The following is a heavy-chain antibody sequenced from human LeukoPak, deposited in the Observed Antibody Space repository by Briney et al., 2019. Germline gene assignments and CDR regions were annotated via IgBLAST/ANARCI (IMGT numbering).Heavy chain of an antibody. Sequence: SETLSLTCAVYGGSFSGYYWSWIRQPPGKGLEWIGEINHSGSTYYNSSLKSRVTISVDTSKNQFSLKLSSVTAADTAVYYCARQIFCSGGSCYPWFDPWGQGTQVTVSS. J-gene: IGHJ5*02. CDR1: GGSFSGYY. CDR2: INHSGST. D-gene: IGHD2-15*01. CDR3: ARQIFCSGGSCYPWFDP. V-gene: IGHV4-34*01.